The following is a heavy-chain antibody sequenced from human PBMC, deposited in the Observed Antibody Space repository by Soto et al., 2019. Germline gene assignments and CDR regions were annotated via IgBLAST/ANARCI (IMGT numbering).Heavy chain of an antibody. Sequence: QVQLQESGPGLVKPSETLSLTCTVSGGSISSNSWSWIRQPPGRGLEWIGYSYYSGSTSYNPSLKSRVTISVDTSKNQFSLKLSSVTAADTAVYFCARLDGLGGRSIYLDVWGKGTTVTVSS. CDR1: GGSISSNS. J-gene: IGHJ6*04. CDR3: ARLDGLGGRSIYLDV. D-gene: IGHD1-26*01. CDR2: SYYSGST. V-gene: IGHV4-59*08.